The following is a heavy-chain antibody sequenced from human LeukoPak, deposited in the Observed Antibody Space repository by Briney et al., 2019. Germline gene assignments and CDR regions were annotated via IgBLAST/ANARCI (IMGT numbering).Heavy chain of an antibody. V-gene: IGHV1-24*01. D-gene: IGHD4-17*01. CDR2: FDPEDGET. CDR3: AKTHDYGPRASYYYYYGMDV. Sequence: ASVKVSCKVSGYTLTELSMHWVRQAPGKGLEWMGGFDPEDGETIYAQKFQGRVTMTEDTSTDTAYMELSSLRSEDTAVYYCAKTHDYGPRASYYYYYGMDVWGQGTTVTVSS. J-gene: IGHJ6*02. CDR1: GYTLTELS.